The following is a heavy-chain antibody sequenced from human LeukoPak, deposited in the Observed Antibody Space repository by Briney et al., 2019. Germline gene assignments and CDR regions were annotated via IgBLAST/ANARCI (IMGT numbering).Heavy chain of an antibody. CDR2: INHSGST. Sequence: SETLSLTCAVYGGSFSGYYWSWIRQPPGKGLEWIGEINHSGSTNYNPSLKSRVTISVDTSKNQFSLKLSSVTAADTAVYYCARHLDCSSTSCYMGPYYFDYWDQGTLVTVSS. J-gene: IGHJ4*02. V-gene: IGHV4-34*01. D-gene: IGHD2-2*02. CDR3: ARHLDCSSTSCYMGPYYFDY. CDR1: GGSFSGYY.